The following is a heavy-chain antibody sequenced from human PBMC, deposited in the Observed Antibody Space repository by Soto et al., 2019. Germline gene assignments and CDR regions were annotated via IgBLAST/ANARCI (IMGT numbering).Heavy chain of an antibody. D-gene: IGHD3-3*01. J-gene: IGHJ6*02. CDR2: IIPIFGTA. CDR3: ARDNEAYDFWSGTPYYYYGMDV. Sequence: ASVKVSCKASGGTFSSYAISWVRQAPGQGLEWMGGIIPIFGTANYAQKFQGRVTITADESTSTAYMELSSLRSEDTAVYYCARDNEAYDFWSGTPYYYYGMDVWGQGTTVTVSS. V-gene: IGHV1-69*13. CDR1: GGTFSSYA.